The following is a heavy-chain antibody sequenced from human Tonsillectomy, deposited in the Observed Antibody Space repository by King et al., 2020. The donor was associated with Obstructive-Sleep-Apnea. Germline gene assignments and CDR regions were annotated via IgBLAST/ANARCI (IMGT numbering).Heavy chain of an antibody. CDR2: IIPILGIA. J-gene: IGHJ2*01. V-gene: IGHV1-69*04. CDR3: ARVRGGTPLQPTYCGGDCYLGYFDL. Sequence: VQLVQSGAEVKKPGSSVKVSCKASGGTFSSYAISWVRQAPGQGLEWMGGIIPILGIANYAQKFQGRVTITADKSTSTAYMELSSLRSEDTAWYYCARVRGGTPLQPTYCGGDCYLGYFDLWGRGTLVTVSS. D-gene: IGHD2-21*02. CDR1: GGTFSSYA.